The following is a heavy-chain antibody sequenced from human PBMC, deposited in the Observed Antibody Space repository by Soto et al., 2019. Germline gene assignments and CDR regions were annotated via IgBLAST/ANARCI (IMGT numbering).Heavy chain of an antibody. V-gene: IGHV1-46*01. D-gene: IGHD3-3*01. CDR2: INPNGGST. CDR3: ARDTYYDFWSGYYLYYYGMDV. CDR1: ADTFTSYY. J-gene: IGHJ6*02. Sequence: ASVKVSCKAPADTFTSYYIHWVRQAPGHGLEWMGIINPNGGSTRFAQTFQGRITMTTDTSTSTVYMELRSLRSEDTAVYYCARDTYYDFWSGYYLYYYGMDVWGQGTTVTVSS.